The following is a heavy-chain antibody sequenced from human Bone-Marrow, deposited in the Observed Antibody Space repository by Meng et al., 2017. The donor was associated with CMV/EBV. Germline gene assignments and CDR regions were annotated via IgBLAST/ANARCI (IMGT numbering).Heavy chain of an antibody. D-gene: IGHD6-13*01. CDR1: DDSISSYY. Sequence: GSLRLSCSVSDDSISSYYWSWIRQPPGKGLEWIGDIYNSGSTNYNPSLQSRVIISVDTSKNQFSLKLSSVTAADTAVYYCARHYSSSWFDPWGQGTLVTVSS. CDR2: IYNSGST. J-gene: IGHJ5*02. V-gene: IGHV4-59*08. CDR3: ARHYSSSWFDP.